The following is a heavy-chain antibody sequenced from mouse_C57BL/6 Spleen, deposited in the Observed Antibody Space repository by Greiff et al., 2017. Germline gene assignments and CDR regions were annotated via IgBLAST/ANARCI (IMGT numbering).Heavy chain of an antibody. CDR2: IYPRSGST. CDR3: ARAERRLDY. J-gene: IGHJ2*01. CDR1: GYTFTSYG. D-gene: IGHD1-2*01. V-gene: IGHV1-81*01. Sequence: QVQLQQSGAELVKPGASVKLSCKASGYTFTSYGISWVKQRPGQGLEWIGEIYPRSGSTYYNEKFQGKATLTADKSSSTAYMELRSLTSEDSAGYCCARAERRLDYWGQGTTLTVSS.